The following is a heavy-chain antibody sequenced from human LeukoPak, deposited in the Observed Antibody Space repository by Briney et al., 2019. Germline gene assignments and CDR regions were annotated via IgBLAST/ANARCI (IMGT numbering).Heavy chain of an antibody. Sequence: PGGSLRLSCAASGFSFSTYAMHGLRQAPGKGLEWVAVISYEGSNKYYADSVQGRFTISSDNSKNTLYLQLNSLRDEDTAVYYCARDLCSGGSCYYVPDYWGRGTLVTVSS. D-gene: IGHD2-15*01. CDR2: ISYEGSNK. V-gene: IGHV3-30-3*01. CDR1: GFSFSTYA. CDR3: ARDLCSGGSCYYVPDY. J-gene: IGHJ4*02.